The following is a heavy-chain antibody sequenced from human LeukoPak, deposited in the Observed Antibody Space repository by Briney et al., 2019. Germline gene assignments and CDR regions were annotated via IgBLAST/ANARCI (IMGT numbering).Heavy chain of an antibody. CDR1: GFAFSVYA. V-gene: IGHV3-23*01. CDR3: AKPISGGLAVTADWFHP. Sequence: GGSLRLSCAASGFAFSVYAMSWLRQPPGKGLEWVSTINANSGTTSYAASVRGRFTISRDNSKNALYLQLNTLRADDPATYYCAKPISGGLAVTADWFHPWGQGTLVVVSS. CDR2: INANSGTT. D-gene: IGHD2-21*02. J-gene: IGHJ5*01.